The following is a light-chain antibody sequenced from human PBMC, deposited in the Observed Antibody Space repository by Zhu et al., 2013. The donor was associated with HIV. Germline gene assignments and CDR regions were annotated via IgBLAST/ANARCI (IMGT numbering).Light chain of an antibody. CDR2: GAS. J-gene: IGKJ2*03. CDR3: QQYNNWPYS. V-gene: IGKV3-15*01. CDR1: QSVSSN. Sequence: EIVLTQSPGTLSLSPGERATLSCRASQSVSSNLAWYQQKPGQAPRLLIYGASTRATDIPARFSGSGSATDFTLTISSLQSEDFAVYYCQQYNNWPYSFGQGTKLEIK.